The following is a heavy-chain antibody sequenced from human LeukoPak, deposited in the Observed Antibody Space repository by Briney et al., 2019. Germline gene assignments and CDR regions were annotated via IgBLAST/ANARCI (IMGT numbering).Heavy chain of an antibody. V-gene: IGHV3-74*01. D-gene: IGHD5-12*01. Sequence: GGSLRLSCAASGFTFSSYWMHWVRQAPGKGLVWVSRVNSDGSGTTYADSVKGRFTISRDNAKNTLYLQMNSLRAEDTAVYYCARESKYSGYPFDYWGQGTLSPSPQ. J-gene: IGHJ4*02. CDR2: VNSDGSGT. CDR1: GFTFSSYW. CDR3: ARESKYSGYPFDY.